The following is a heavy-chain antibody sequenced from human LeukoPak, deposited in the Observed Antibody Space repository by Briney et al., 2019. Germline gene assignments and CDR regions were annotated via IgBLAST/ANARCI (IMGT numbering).Heavy chain of an antibody. CDR2: IYYSGST. J-gene: IGHJ3*02. D-gene: IGHD2-2*03. CDR3: ARVDIVVVPAAHGAFDI. CDR1: GGSISSYY. Sequence: SETLSLTCTVSGGSISSYYWSWIRQPPGKGLEWIGYIYYSGSTNYNPSLKSRVTISVDTSKDQFSLKLSSVTAADTAVYYCARVDIVVVPAAHGAFDIXXQGXMVTVSS. V-gene: IGHV4-59*01.